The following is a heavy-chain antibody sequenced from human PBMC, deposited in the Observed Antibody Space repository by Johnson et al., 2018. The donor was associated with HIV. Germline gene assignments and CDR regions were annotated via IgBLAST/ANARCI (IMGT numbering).Heavy chain of an antibody. V-gene: IGHV3-64*01. CDR1: GFTFSTYA. Sequence: AQLVESGGGLVQPGGSLRLSCAASGFTFSTYAMNWVRQAPGKGLEYVSAISNNGGTTYYANSVEGRFTISRDNFKNALYLQMDSLRAEDTAVYYCAIPYLYDSNIYHWGQGTMVTVSS. CDR3: AIPYLYDSNIYH. D-gene: IGHD3-22*01. CDR2: ISNNGGTT. J-gene: IGHJ3*01.